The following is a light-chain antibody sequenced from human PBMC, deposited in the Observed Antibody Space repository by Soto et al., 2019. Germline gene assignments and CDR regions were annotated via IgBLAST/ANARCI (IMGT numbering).Light chain of an antibody. CDR2: GAS. Sequence: EIVMTQSPATLSVSPGERATLSCMASQSVSSNLAWYQQKPGQAPRLLIYGASTRATGIPARFIGSGSGTEFTLTISSLQSEDFAVYYFQQYNNWPPYTFGQGTKLEIK. CDR3: QQYNNWPPYT. CDR1: QSVSSN. J-gene: IGKJ2*01. V-gene: IGKV3-15*01.